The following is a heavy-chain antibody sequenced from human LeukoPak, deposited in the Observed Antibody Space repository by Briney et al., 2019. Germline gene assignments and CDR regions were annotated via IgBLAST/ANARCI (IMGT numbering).Heavy chain of an antibody. J-gene: IGHJ4*02. D-gene: IGHD4-23*01. CDR3: ARDRGYSTFDY. Sequence: GGSLRLSCAASAFTFSNYWMNWVRQAPGKGLEWVANIKEDESEINYVDSVKGRFTISRDNAKNSLYLQMNSLRVDDTAVYYCARDRGYSTFDYWGQGTLVTVSS. CDR1: AFTFSNYW. CDR2: IKEDESEI. V-gene: IGHV3-7*01.